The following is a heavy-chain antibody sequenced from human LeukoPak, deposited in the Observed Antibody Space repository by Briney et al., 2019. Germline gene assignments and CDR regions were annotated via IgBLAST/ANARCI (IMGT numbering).Heavy chain of an antibody. CDR2: ISYSSRYM. CDR1: GFTFSTYS. CDR3: AREGSGLDY. V-gene: IGHV3-21*01. D-gene: IGHD6-19*01. Sequence: GGSLRLSCAASGFTFSTYSMNWVRQAPGKGLEWVSFISYSSRYMDYADSVKGRFTISRDNAKNSLYLQMNSLRAEDMAVCYCAREGSGLDYWGQGTLVTVSS. J-gene: IGHJ4*02.